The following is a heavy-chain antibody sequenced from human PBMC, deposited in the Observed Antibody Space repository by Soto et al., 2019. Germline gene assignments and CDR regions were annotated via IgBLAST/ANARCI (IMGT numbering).Heavy chain of an antibody. J-gene: IGHJ4*02. CDR1: GFNFSDYA. CDR2: ISLEGSNK. CDR3: AKDWATPVAGPFFDS. V-gene: IGHV3-30*18. Sequence: QVQLVESGGGVVQPGTSLRLSCAASGFNFSDYAMHWVRQTPGNGLEWLAIISLEGSNKYSAKYVKDRFTISRDNSKNKVYLQMNSLRPEDTALYYCAKDWATPVAGPFFDSWGQGTPVTVSS. D-gene: IGHD6-19*01.